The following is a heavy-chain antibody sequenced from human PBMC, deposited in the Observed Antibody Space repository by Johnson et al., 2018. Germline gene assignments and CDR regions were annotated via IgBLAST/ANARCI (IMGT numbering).Heavy chain of an antibody. CDR1: GFIFSSYA. CDR2: ISGSGGFT. Sequence: EVQLVESGGGLVQPGWSLRLSCAASGFIFSSYAMSWVCQAPGKGLEWVSGISGSGGFTYYADSVKGRFTISRDKSKNTLYLQMNSLGAEDTAVYYCAKDRSFGVGELGGHYMDVWGKGTTVTVSS. V-gene: IGHV3-23*04. CDR3: AKDRSFGVGELGGHYMDV. D-gene: IGHD3-10*01. J-gene: IGHJ6*03.